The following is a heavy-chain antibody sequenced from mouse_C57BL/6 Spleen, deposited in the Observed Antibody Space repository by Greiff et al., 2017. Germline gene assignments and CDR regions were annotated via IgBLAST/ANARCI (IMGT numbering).Heavy chain of an antibody. CDR2: IWSGGST. J-gene: IGHJ3*01. CDR3: ARRRENDYGGFAY. Sequence: VKLQESGPGLVQPSQSLSITCTVSGFSLTSYGVHWVRQSPGKGLEWLGVIWSGGSTDYNAAFISRLSISKDNSKGQVFFKMNSLQADDTAIYYCARRRENDYGGFAYWGKGTLVTVSA. D-gene: IGHD2-4*01. V-gene: IGHV2-2*01. CDR1: GFSLTSYG.